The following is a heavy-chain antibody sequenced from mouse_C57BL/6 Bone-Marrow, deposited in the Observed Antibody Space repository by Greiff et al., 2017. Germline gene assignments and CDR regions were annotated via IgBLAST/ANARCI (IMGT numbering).Heavy chain of an antibody. CDR1: GFTFSSYA. J-gene: IGHJ3*01. V-gene: IGHV5-9-1*02. Sequence: DVMLVESGEGLVKPGGSLKLSCAASGFTFSSYAMSWVRQTPEKRLEWVAYISSGGDYIYYADTVKGRFTISRDNARNTVYLQMYCLKSEDTVMYYCTRDPFAFWCQGPLVSVSA. CDR2: ISSGGDYI. CDR3: TRDPFAF.